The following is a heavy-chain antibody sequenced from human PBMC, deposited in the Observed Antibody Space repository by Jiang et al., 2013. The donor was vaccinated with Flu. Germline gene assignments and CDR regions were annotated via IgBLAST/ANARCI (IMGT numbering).Heavy chain of an antibody. D-gene: IGHD6-19*01. CDR1: DGSINSYY. J-gene: IGHJ4*02. Sequence: LLKPSETLSLTCTVSDGSINSYYWSWIRQSPGKGLEWIGFIHSSGSTNYNPSLRSRVTISVDTSTNQFSLMLTSVTAADTAVYYCARNPHPSVAGIGYWGQG. CDR2: IHSSGST. V-gene: IGHV4-59*01. CDR3: ARNPHPSVAGIGY.